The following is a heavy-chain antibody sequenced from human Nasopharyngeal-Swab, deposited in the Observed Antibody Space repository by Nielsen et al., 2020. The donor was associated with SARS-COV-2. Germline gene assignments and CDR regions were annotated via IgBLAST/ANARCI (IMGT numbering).Heavy chain of an antibody. V-gene: IGHV1-69*01. CDR1: GGTFSSYA. D-gene: IGHD6-6*01. CDR2: IIPIFGTA. J-gene: IGHJ5*02. CDR3: ARGIAARPWFDP. Sequence: YVQVSCKASGGTFSSYAISWVRQAPGQGLEWMGGIIPIFGTANYAQKFQGRVTITADESTSTAYMELSSLRSEDTAVYYCARGIAARPWFDPWGQGTLVTVSS.